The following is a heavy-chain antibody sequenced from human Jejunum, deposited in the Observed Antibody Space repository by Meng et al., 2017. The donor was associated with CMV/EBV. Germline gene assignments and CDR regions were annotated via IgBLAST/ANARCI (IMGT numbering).Heavy chain of an antibody. Sequence: SGYTLSSYGISWGRQAPGQGLEWMGWISGYNANTAYAQSFQGRVTMSTDTSTSTVYMDLRSLRSNDTAVYYCARASGPAAKYGMDVWGQGTTVTVSS. J-gene: IGHJ6*02. CDR1: GYTLSSYG. V-gene: IGHV1-18*01. CDR2: ISGYNANT. CDR3: ARASGPAAKYGMDV.